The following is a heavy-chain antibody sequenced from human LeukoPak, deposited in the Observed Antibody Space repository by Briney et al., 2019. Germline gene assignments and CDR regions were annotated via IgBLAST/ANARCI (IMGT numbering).Heavy chain of an antibody. Sequence: NLGASLQISGEGSGSNFTSYWIGWGRQVPGKGLEGMGIIYPGDSDTRYSPSFQGQVTISADKSISTAYLQWSSLKASDTAMYYCASPLYDFWSGYRGAAFDIWGQGTMVTVSS. J-gene: IGHJ3*02. CDR3: ASPLYDFWSGYRGAAFDI. V-gene: IGHV5-51*01. CDR1: GSNFTSYW. CDR2: IYPGDSDT. D-gene: IGHD3-3*01.